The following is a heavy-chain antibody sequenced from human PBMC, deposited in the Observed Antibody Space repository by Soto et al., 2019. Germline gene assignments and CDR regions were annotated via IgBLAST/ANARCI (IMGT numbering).Heavy chain of an antibody. Sequence: AGSRRLSCSASGLTLRSCAMHWVRQAPGKGLEYVSSISTNGGSPHYADSVKGRFTISRDNSKNTQYLQMSSLRADDTAVYYCVKGEYYYDSSGYYPFDYWGQGT. CDR1: GLTLRSCA. V-gene: IGHV3-64D*06. D-gene: IGHD3-22*01. J-gene: IGHJ4*02. CDR2: ISTNGGSP. CDR3: VKGEYYYDSSGYYPFDY.